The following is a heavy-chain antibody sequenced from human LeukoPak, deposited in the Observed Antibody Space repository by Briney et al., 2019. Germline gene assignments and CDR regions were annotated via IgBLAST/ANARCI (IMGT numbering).Heavy chain of an antibody. V-gene: IGHV3-33*01. CDR1: GFTFSNYG. CDR2: IWYDGSNK. J-gene: IGHJ4*02. D-gene: IGHD2/OR15-2a*01. CDR3: AREGPRGNSQFDY. Sequence: GRSLRLSCAASGFTFSNYGMHWVRQAPGKGLEWVALIWYDGSNKYYTDSVKGRLTISRDNSKDTLFLQMNGLRAEDTAVYYCAREGPRGNSQFDYWGQGTPVTVSS.